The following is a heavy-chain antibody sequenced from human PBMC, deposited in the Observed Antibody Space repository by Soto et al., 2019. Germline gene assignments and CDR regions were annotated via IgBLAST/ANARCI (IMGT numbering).Heavy chain of an antibody. J-gene: IGHJ1*01. Sequence: QVQVQESGPGLVKPSETLSLTCAVSGVSVTSGSHHFLWIRQPPGKGLEWIGQTGSTNYNPPLKSRISISVDTSKNQFSLNLSSVTSADTAVYYCGVYKAGSGGNGDCGQGTLVTISS. CDR2: QTGST. CDR3: GVYKAGSGGNGD. CDR1: GVSVTSGSHH. V-gene: IGHV4-61*01. D-gene: IGHD6-19*01.